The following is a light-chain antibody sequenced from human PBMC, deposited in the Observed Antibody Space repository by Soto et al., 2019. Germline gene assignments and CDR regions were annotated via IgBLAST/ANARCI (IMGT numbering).Light chain of an antibody. J-gene: IGLJ1*01. CDR2: EVS. Sequence: QSALTQPASVSGSPGQSITISCTGTTNDVGGYNYVSWYQQHPGKAPKLLIFEVSSRPSGVSNRFSGSKSGNTASLTISALRAEDEADYFCNSYTSSTSRPYVFGTGTKLTVL. V-gene: IGLV2-14*01. CDR1: TNDVGGYNY. CDR3: NSYTSSTSRPYV.